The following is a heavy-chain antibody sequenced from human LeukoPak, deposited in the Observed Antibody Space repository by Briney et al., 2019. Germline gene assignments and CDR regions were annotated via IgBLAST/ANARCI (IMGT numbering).Heavy chain of an antibody. D-gene: IGHD1-7*01. CDR1: GFTFKNYA. V-gene: IGHV3-23*01. CDR2: ISGSGATT. J-gene: IGHJ4*02. Sequence: PGGSLRLSCVGSGFTFKNYAMTWVRQAPGEGLECVSSISGSGATTCYTDSVKGRFTFSRDNSKNTLYLRMNTLRPEDTAIYYCSKGTTEYNWDYDEGYFFDYWGQGILVTVSS. CDR3: SKGTTEYNWDYDEGYFFDY.